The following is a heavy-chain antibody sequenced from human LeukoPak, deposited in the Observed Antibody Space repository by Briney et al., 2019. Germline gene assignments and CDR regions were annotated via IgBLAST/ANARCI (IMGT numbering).Heavy chain of an antibody. Sequence: GGSPRLSCAASGFTFSDYYMSWIRQAPGKGLEWVSYISSSSSYTNYADSVKGRFTISRDNAKNSLYLQMNSLRAEDTAVYYCATNTAMSWFDPWGQGTLVTVSS. CDR2: ISSSSSYT. V-gene: IGHV3-11*03. D-gene: IGHD5-18*01. CDR3: ATNTAMSWFDP. J-gene: IGHJ5*02. CDR1: GFTFSDYY.